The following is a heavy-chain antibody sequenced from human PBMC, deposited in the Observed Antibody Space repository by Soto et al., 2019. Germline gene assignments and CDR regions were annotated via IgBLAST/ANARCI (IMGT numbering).Heavy chain of an antibody. CDR2: IIPIFGTA. CDR1: GGTFSSYA. V-gene: IGHV1-69*01. Sequence: QVQLVQSGAEVKKPGSSVKVSCKASGGTFSSYAISWVRQAPGQGLEWMGGIIPIFGTANYAQKFQGRVTINADESTSTAYMELSSLRSEDTAVYYCASDYDILTPKGRCGMDVWGQGTTVTVYS. J-gene: IGHJ6*02. D-gene: IGHD3-9*01. CDR3: ASDYDILTPKGRCGMDV.